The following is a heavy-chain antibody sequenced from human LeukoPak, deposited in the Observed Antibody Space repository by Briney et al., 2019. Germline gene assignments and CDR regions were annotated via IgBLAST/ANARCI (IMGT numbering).Heavy chain of an antibody. Sequence: PGGSLRLSCAASGFTFSGSAMHWVRQASGKGLEWVGRIRTKSNNYATTYGASVKGRFTISRDDSKNTAYLQMNSLKTEDTAVYYCANYDNSGNYYVNDWGQGTLVTVSS. D-gene: IGHD3-22*01. CDR1: GFTFSGSA. V-gene: IGHV3-73*01. CDR3: ANYDNSGNYYVND. CDR2: IRTKSNNYAT. J-gene: IGHJ4*02.